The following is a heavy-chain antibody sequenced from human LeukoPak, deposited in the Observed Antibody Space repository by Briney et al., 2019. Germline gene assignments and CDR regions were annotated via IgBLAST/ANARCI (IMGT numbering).Heavy chain of an antibody. CDR2: IYPGDSDT. Sequence: GESLKISCKASGYTFTTYWIGWVRQMPGKGLEWMGIIYPGDSDTTYSPSFQGQVTFSADKSITTAYLQWSSLKASDTAIYYCARRSSTNWYSDYWGQGTLVTVPS. J-gene: IGHJ4*02. CDR3: ARRSSTNWYSDY. D-gene: IGHD7-27*01. CDR1: GYTFTTYW. V-gene: IGHV5-51*01.